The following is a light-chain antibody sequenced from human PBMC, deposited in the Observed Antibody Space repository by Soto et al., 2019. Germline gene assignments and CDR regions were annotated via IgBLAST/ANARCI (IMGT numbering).Light chain of an antibody. V-gene: IGLV2-8*01. Sequence: QSVLTQPPSASGSPGQSVTISCTGTSSDVGGYNYVSWYQRHPGKVPKLMIYEVTKRPSGVPDRFSGSKSGNTASLTVSGLQAEDEADYYCSSYAGSNILVFGGGTKLTVL. CDR2: EVT. J-gene: IGLJ3*02. CDR3: SSYAGSNILV. CDR1: SSDVGGYNY.